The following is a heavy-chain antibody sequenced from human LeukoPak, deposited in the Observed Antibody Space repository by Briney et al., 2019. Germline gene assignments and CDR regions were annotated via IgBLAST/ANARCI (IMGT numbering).Heavy chain of an antibody. D-gene: IGHD5-12*01. J-gene: IGHJ5*02. Sequence: GRSLRLSCAASGFTFSSYAMHWVRQAPGKGLEWVAVISYDGSNKYYADSVKGRFTISRDNSKNTLYLQMNSLRAEDTAVYYCAGGYSGYGFDPWGQGTPVTVSS. CDR1: GFTFSSYA. V-gene: IGHV3-30*04. CDR3: AGGYSGYGFDP. CDR2: ISYDGSNK.